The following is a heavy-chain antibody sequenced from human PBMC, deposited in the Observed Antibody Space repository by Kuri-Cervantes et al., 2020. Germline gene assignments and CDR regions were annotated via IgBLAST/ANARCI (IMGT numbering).Heavy chain of an antibody. Sequence: GGSLRLSCAASGFTFSSYAMSWVRQAPGKGLEWVSGISGTGGTTYYADSVKGRFTISRDNSKNMLYLQINSLEAEDTAVYYCEAKWIAGAAPIWGTGTTVTVSS. D-gene: IGHD5-12*01. V-gene: IGHV3-23*01. J-gene: IGHJ6*04. CDR3: EAKWIAGAAPI. CDR2: ISGTGGTT. CDR1: GFTFSSYA.